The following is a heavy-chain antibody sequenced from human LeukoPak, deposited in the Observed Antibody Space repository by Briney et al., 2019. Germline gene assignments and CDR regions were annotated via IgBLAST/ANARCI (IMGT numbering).Heavy chain of an antibody. V-gene: IGHV4-31*03. D-gene: IGHD3-10*01. CDR2: IYYSGST. J-gene: IGHJ4*02. CDR3: ARVKSIDLYGSGSYYFDY. Sequence: PSETLSLTCTVSGGSISSGGYYWSWVRQHPGKGLEWIGYIYYSGSTYYNPSLKSRVTISVDTSKNQFSLKLSSVTAADTAVYYCARVKSIDLYGSGSYYFDYWGQGTLVTVSS. CDR1: GGSISSGGYY.